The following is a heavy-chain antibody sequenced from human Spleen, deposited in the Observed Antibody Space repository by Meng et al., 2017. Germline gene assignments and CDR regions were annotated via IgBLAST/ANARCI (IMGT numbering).Heavy chain of an antibody. CDR2: IDPKNGDT. Sequence: ASVKVSCKPSGYNFPDYYIHWVRQAPGQGLEWMGRIDPKNGDTHYAQKFQGRVTMTRDTSISTAYMELSGLRSDDTAVYYCARESPQRLGDFDYWGQGTLVTVSS. D-gene: IGHD6-19*01. V-gene: IGHV1-2*06. CDR1: GYNFPDYY. J-gene: IGHJ4*02. CDR3: ARESPQRLGDFDY.